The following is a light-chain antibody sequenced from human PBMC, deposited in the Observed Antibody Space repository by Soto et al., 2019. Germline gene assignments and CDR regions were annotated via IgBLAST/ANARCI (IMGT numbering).Light chain of an antibody. CDR2: LGS. V-gene: IGKV2-28*01. CDR1: QSLLHSNGYNY. J-gene: IGKJ3*01. Sequence: DIVMTQSPLSLPVTPGEPASISCRSSQSLLHSNGYNYLDWYLQKPGQSPQLLIYLGSNRASGVPDRFSGSGSGTDFTLKISRVEADDVWVYYCMQALQTLLTFGPGNKVDIK. CDR3: MQALQTLLT.